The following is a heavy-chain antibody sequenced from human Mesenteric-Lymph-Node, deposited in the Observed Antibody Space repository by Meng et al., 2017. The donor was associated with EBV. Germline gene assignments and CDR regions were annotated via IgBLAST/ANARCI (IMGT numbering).Heavy chain of an antibody. CDR2: MFYSGST. CDR1: GDSIINGGHY. Sequence: QVQLQESGPGLVKPSQTLSLTCAVSGDSIINGGHYWTWIRQPPGKGLEWIGTMFYSGSTYYNSSLKSRLTMSVDTSKNHFSLKVRSVTAADTAVYYCARGDLGETYFDYWGQGTLVTVSS. D-gene: IGHD2-21*02. J-gene: IGHJ4*02. V-gene: IGHV4-31*11. CDR3: ARGDLGETYFDY.